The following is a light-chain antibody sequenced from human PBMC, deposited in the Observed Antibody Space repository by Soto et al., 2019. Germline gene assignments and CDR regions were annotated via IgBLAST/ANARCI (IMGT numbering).Light chain of an antibody. J-gene: IGKJ2*01. CDR3: MQALQTPYT. CDR1: QSLLHSNGYNY. CDR2: LGS. V-gene: IGKV2-28*01. Sequence: DIVMTQSPLSLPVTPGEPASISCRSSQSLLHSNGYNYLDWYLQKPGQSPQLLIYLGSNRASGVPDRFGGSGSCTDFTLKISRVEAEDVGVYCCMQALQTPYTFGQGTKLEIK.